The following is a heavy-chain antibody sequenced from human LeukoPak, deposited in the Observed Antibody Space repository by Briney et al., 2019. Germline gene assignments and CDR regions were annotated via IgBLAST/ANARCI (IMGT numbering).Heavy chain of an antibody. CDR2: IIPIFGTA. CDR1: GGTFSSYA. V-gene: IGHV1-69*13. Sequence: SVKVSCKASGGTFSSYAISWVRQAPGQGLEWMGGIIPIFGTANYAQKFQGRVTITADESTSTAYMELSSLRSEDTAVYYCARLGPSIGITFGGVDYWGQGTLVTVSS. D-gene: IGHD3-16*01. CDR3: ARLGPSIGITFGGVDY. J-gene: IGHJ4*02.